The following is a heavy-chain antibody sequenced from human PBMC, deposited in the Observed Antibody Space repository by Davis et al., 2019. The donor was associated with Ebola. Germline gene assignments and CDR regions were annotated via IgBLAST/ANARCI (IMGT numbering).Heavy chain of an antibody. V-gene: IGHV1-46*01. Sequence: ASVKVSCKASGYTFTSYYMHWVRQAPGQGLEWMGIINPSGGSTSYAQKFQGRVTMTRDTSTSTVYMELSSLRSEDTAVYYCASGYCSGGSCPRGGRGYYYYGMDVWGQGTTVTVSS. CDR2: INPSGGST. J-gene: IGHJ6*02. CDR3: ASGYCSGGSCPRGGRGYYYYGMDV. D-gene: IGHD2-15*01. CDR1: GYTFTSYY.